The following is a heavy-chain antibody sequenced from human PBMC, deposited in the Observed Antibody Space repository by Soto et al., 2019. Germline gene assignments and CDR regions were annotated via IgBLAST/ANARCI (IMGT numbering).Heavy chain of an antibody. J-gene: IGHJ4*02. D-gene: IGHD6-6*01. CDR2: IYYSGST. CDR1: GGSISSGGYY. Sequence: SETLSLTCTVSGGSISSGGYYWSWIRQHPGKGLEWIGYIYYSGSTYYNPSLKSRVTISVDTSKNQFSLKLSSVTAADTAVYYCARVGDSSSSFRYYFDYWGQGTLVTVSS. V-gene: IGHV4-31*03. CDR3: ARVGDSSSSFRYYFDY.